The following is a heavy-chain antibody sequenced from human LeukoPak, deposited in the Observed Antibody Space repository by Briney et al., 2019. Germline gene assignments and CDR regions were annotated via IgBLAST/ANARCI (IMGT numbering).Heavy chain of an antibody. D-gene: IGHD6-19*01. CDR3: AKDVTRGYSSGWYDAVDY. J-gene: IGHJ4*02. V-gene: IGHV3-33*06. CDR1: GFTFSSYG. Sequence: PGGSLRLSCAASGFTFSSYGMHWVRQAPGKGLEWVAVIWYDGSNKYYADSVKGRFTISRDDSRNTLYLQMNSLRAEDTAVYYCAKDVTRGYSSGWYDAVDYWGQGTLVTVSS. CDR2: IWYDGSNK.